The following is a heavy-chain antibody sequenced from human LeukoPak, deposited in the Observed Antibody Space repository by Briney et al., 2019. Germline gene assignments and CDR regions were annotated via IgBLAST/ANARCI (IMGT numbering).Heavy chain of an antibody. J-gene: IGHJ4*02. CDR3: AKSFGYCSSTSCSGMDY. CDR1: GFTFSSYG. D-gene: IGHD2-2*03. V-gene: IGHV3-30*18. Sequence: GGSLRLSCAASGFTFSSYGMHWVRQAPGKGLEWVAVISYGGSNKYYADSVKGRFTISRDNSKNTLYLQMNSLRAEDTAVYYCAKSFGYCSSTSCSGMDYWGQGTLVTVSS. CDR2: ISYGGSNK.